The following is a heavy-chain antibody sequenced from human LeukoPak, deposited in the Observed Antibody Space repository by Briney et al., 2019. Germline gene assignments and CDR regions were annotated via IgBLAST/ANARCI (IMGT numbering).Heavy chain of an antibody. Sequence: GGSLRLSCAASGFTFSSYSMNWVRQAPGKGLEWVSSISSGSTYMYYADSVKGRFTISRDNAQNSMYLQMNSLRAEDTAVYYCLRDLNWSLDQWGQGTLVTVSS. CDR3: LRDLNWSLDQ. V-gene: IGHV3-21*01. J-gene: IGHJ4*02. D-gene: IGHD1-20*01. CDR1: GFTFSSYS. CDR2: ISSGSTYM.